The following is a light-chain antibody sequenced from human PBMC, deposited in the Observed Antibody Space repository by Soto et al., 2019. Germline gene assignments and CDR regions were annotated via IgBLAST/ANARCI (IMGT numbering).Light chain of an antibody. CDR1: SSNIGNNY. Sequence: QSVLTQPPSVSAAPGQKVTISCSGSSSNIGNNYVSWYQQLPGTAPKLLIYDNNKRPSGIPDRFSGSKSGTSATLGITGLQTGDEADYYCGTWDSPNYVFGTGTKVTVL. CDR3: GTWDSPNYV. V-gene: IGLV1-51*01. J-gene: IGLJ1*01. CDR2: DNN.